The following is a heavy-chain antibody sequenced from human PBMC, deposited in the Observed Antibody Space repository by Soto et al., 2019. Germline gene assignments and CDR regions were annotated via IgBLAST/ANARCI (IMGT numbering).Heavy chain of an antibody. CDR2: INPSDGNR. V-gene: IGHV1-18*01. Sequence: GASVKVSCKASGYIFTAYGMHWVRQAPGQSLEWMGWINPSDGNRNFAQKFEDRVTMTTATSTNTVFLELRSLKSDDTAIYYCARDRLRGYDSSGFYSWGQGTMVTVSS. J-gene: IGHJ4*02. CDR1: GYIFTAYG. D-gene: IGHD3-22*01. CDR3: ARDRLRGYDSSGFYS.